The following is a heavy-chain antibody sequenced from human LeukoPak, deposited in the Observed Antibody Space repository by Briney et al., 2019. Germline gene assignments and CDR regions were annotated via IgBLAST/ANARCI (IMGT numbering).Heavy chain of an antibody. CDR3: XXXXXXSXFGSGNWFDP. Sequence: SETLSLTCTVSGGSISSYYWSWIRQPPGKGLEWIGYIYYSGSTNYNPSLKSRVTISVDTSKNQFSLKLSSVTAADTAVYYCXXXXXXSXFGSGNWFDPWGQGTLVTVSS. D-gene: IGHD3-10*01. CDR1: GGSISSYY. V-gene: IGHV4-59*01. CDR2: IYYSGST. J-gene: IGHJ5*02.